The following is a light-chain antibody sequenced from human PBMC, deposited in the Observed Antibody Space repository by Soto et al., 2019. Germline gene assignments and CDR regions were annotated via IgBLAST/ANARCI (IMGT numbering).Light chain of an antibody. CDR2: GAS. J-gene: IGKJ1*01. CDR1: QSVSSSY. Sequence: EIVLTQSPGTLSLSPGERATLSCRASQSVSSSYLAWYQHTPGQAPMLLIYGASTRATGIPDRFSGSASGTEFTLTVSRLEPEDFAVYYCQQYGGSPRTFGQGTKVDI. CDR3: QQYGGSPRT. V-gene: IGKV3-20*01.